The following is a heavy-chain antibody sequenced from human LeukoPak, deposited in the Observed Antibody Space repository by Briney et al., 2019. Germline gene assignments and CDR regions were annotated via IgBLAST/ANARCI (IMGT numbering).Heavy chain of an antibody. V-gene: IGHV1-18*01. J-gene: IGHJ4*02. CDR2: ISAYNGNT. CDR3: ARDWNSVYDILTGYRPRPNGY. CDR1: GYTFTSYG. D-gene: IGHD3-9*01. Sequence: GASVKVSCKASGYTFTSYGISWVRQAPGQGLEWMGWISAYNGNTNYAQKLQGRVTMTTDTSTSTAYMELRSLRSDDTAVYYCARDWNSVYDILTGYRPRPNGYWGQGTLVTVSS.